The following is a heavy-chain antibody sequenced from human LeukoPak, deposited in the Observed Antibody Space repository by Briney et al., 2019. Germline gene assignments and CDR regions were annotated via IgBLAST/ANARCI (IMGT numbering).Heavy chain of an antibody. D-gene: IGHD2-2*01. J-gene: IGHJ4*02. CDR1: GFTFSIYA. CDR3: AKDRGGGGYCGSTSCSDFDS. Sequence: AGGSLRLSCAASGFTFSIYAMSWVRQAPGKGLEWVSAISGSGGTAYYADSVKGRFTISRDNSKDTLSLQMNSLRPEDTAVYYCAKDRGGGGYCGSTSCSDFDSWGQGTLVSVSS. V-gene: IGHV3-23*01. CDR2: ISGSGGTA.